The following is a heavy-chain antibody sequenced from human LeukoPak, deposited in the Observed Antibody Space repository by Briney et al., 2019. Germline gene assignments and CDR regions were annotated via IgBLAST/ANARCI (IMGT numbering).Heavy chain of an antibody. CDR3: ARVYGSGSRYFDY. CDR1: GYSISSGYY. CDR2: IYHSGST. J-gene: IGHJ4*02. D-gene: IGHD3-10*01. Sequence: SETLSLTCGVSGYSISSGYYWGWIRQPPGKGLDWIGTIYHSGSTFYNPSLKSRVTISVDTSKNQSSLKLSSVTAADTAVYYCARVYGSGSRYFDYWGQGTLVTVSS. V-gene: IGHV4-38-2*01.